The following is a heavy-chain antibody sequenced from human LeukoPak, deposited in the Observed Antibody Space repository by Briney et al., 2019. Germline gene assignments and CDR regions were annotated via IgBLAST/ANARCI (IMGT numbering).Heavy chain of an antibody. CDR1: GGSISSSSYY. D-gene: IGHD3-3*01. CDR3: ARGHGDFWSGYHHYFDY. V-gene: IGHV4-39*07. CDR2: ISYSGST. Sequence: PSETLSLTCTVSGGSISSSSYYWGWIRQPPGKGLEWIGSISYSGSTYYNPSLKSRVTISVDTSTNQFSLKLSSVTAADTAVYYCARGHGDFWSGYHHYFDYWGQGTLVTVSS. J-gene: IGHJ4*02.